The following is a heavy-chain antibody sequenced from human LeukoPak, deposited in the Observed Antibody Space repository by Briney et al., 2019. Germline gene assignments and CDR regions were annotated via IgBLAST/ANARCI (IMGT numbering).Heavy chain of an antibody. CDR3: ARYIWGSYPTFEDY. J-gene: IGHJ4*02. Sequence: SETLSLTCTVSGGSMSDYYWSWIRQPPGKGLEWIGYIYSTGSTNYNPSLKSRVTISVDTSKNQFFLKLSSVTAADTALYYCARYIWGSYPTFEDYWGQGSLVTVSS. V-gene: IGHV4-59*01. CDR1: GGSMSDYY. D-gene: IGHD3-16*02. CDR2: IYSTGST.